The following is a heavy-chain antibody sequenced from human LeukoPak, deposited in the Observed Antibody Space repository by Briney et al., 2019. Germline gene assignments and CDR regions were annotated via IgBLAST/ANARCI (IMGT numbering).Heavy chain of an antibody. Sequence: NTSETLSLTCTVSGYSISSGYCWGWIRQPPGKGLEWIGSIYHSGSTYYNPSLKSRVTISVDTSKNQFSLKLSSVTAADTAVYYCARVGYSSGWLFDYWGQGTLVTVSS. CDR3: ARVGYSSGWLFDY. J-gene: IGHJ4*02. CDR1: GYSISSGYC. D-gene: IGHD6-19*01. CDR2: IYHSGST. V-gene: IGHV4-38-2*02.